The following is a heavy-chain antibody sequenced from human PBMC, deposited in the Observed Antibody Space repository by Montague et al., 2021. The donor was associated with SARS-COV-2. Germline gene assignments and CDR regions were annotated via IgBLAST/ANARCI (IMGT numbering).Heavy chain of an antibody. D-gene: IGHD3-3*01. CDR3: ARDSGITIFGVVIMQAFDI. CDR2: IYYSGST. V-gene: IGHV4-31*03. J-gene: IGHJ3*02. Sequence: TLSLTCTVSGGSISSGGYYWSWIRQHAGKGLEWIGYIYYSGSTYYNPSLKSRVTISVDTSKNQFSLKLSSVTAADTAVYYCARDSGITIFGVVIMQAFDIWGQGTMVTVSS. CDR1: GGSISSGGYY.